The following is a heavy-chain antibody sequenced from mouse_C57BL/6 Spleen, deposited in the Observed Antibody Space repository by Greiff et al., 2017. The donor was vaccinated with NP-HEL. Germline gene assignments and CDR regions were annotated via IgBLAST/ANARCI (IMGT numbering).Heavy chain of an antibody. J-gene: IGHJ2*01. CDR3: ARFDYDEKNYFDY. CDR2: IHPNSGST. V-gene: IGHV1-64*01. D-gene: IGHD2-4*01. Sequence: QVQLKQSGAELVKPGASVKLSCKASGYTFTSYWMHWVKQRPGQGLEWIGMIHPNSGSTNYNEKFKSKATLTVDKSSSTAYMQLSSLTSEDSAVYYCARFDYDEKNYFDYWGQGTTLTVSS. CDR1: GYTFTSYW.